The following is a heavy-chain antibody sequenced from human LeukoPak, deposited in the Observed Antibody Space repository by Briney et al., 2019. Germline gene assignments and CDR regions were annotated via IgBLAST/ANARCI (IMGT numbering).Heavy chain of an antibody. CDR1: GYTLTELS. J-gene: IGHJ3*02. D-gene: IGHD6-6*01. V-gene: IGHV1-24*01. CDR3: ATPDIAARPTNDAFDI. Sequence: GASVKVSCKVSGYTLTELSMHWVRQAPGKGLEWMGGLDPEDGETIYAQKFQGRVTMTEDTSTDTAYMELSSLRSEDTAVYYCATPDIAARPTNDAFDIWGQGTMVTVSS. CDR2: LDPEDGET.